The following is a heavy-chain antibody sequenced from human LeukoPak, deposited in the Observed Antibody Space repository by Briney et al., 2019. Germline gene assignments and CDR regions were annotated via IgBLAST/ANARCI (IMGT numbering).Heavy chain of an antibody. V-gene: IGHV4-59*08. CDR3: ARHGGGWTFDY. Sequence: SETLSLTCTVSVGSISRYYWSWIRQPPGQGPEWIGYISHSGSINYNPSLKSRASMSLDTSKNQFYLKLSSVAAADTAVYHCARHGGGWTFDYWGQGTLVTVSS. D-gene: IGHD6-19*01. J-gene: IGHJ4*02. CDR2: ISHSGSI. CDR1: VGSISRYY.